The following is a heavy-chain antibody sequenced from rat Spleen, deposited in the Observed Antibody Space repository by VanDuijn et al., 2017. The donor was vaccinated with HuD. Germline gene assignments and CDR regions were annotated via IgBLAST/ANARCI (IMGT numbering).Heavy chain of an antibody. CDR3: ARPNYPGFNYFDY. V-gene: IGHV5-29*01. D-gene: IGHD1-4*01. CDR2: ISYDGNST. CDR1: GFTFSNYY. J-gene: IGHJ2*01. Sequence: EVQLVESDGGLVQPGRSLKLSCAASGFTFSNYYMAWVRQAPTKGLEWVATISYDGNSTYYRDSVKGRFTISRDNAKSTLYLQMDSLRSEDTATYYCARPNYPGFNYFDYWGQGAMVTVSS.